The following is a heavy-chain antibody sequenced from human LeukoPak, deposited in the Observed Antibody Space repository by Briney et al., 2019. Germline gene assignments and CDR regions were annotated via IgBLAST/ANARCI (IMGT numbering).Heavy chain of an antibody. V-gene: IGHV3-23*01. Sequence: GGSLRLSCVASGFTFDNHAISWVRQAPGKGLGWVSANSGSGDVTYYADSVKGRFTISRDNSKNTLYLQLSSLRAEDTAVYYCAKRYYSDSSGYLGSIDQWGQGTLVTVSS. CDR2: NSGSGDVT. D-gene: IGHD3-22*01. CDR3: AKRYYSDSSGYLGSIDQ. J-gene: IGHJ4*02. CDR1: GFTFDNHA.